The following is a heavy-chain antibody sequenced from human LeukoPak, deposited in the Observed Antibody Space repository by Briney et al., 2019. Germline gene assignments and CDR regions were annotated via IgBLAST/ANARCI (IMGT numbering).Heavy chain of an antibody. D-gene: IGHD2-15*01. CDR1: GYTFTGYY. CDR2: INPNSGGT. V-gene: IGHV1-2*02. CDR3: ARDCSGGSCYSNWFDP. J-gene: IGHJ5*02. Sequence: GASVKVSCKASGYTFTGYYMHWVRQAPGQGLEWMGWINPNSGGTNYAQKFQGRVTMTRDTSISTAYMELSRLRSDDTAVYYCARDCSGGSCYSNWFDPWGQGTLVTVSS.